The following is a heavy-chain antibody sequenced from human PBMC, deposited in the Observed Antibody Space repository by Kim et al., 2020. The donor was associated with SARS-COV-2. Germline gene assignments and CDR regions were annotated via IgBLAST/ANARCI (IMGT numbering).Heavy chain of an antibody. Sequence: SVKVSCKASGGTFSSYAISWVRQAPGQGLEWMGGIIPIFGTANYAQKFQGRVTITADESTSTAYMELSSLRSEDTAVYYCASQDIVVVPAENRIDYWGQGTLVTVSS. CDR3: ASQDIVVVPAENRIDY. CDR2: IIPIFGTA. D-gene: IGHD2-2*01. V-gene: IGHV1-69*13. J-gene: IGHJ4*02. CDR1: GGTFSSYA.